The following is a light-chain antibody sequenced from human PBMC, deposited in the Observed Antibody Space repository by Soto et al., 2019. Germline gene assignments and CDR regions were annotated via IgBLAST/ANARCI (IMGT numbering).Light chain of an antibody. Sequence: EIVLTHAPATLSLSPGHRATLSDTATQDIINIYFDWYQQKPGQVPRLLIYGASTRATGIADRFSGSGSGTDFTLTISRLEPEDFAVYYCQLYGTSPKTFGQGTKVDIK. CDR2: GAS. J-gene: IGKJ1*01. CDR1: QDIINIY. V-gene: IGKV3-20*01. CDR3: QLYGTSPKT.